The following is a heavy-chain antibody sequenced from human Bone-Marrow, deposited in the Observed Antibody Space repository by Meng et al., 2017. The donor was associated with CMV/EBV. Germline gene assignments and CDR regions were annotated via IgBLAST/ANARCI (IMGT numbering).Heavy chain of an antibody. CDR2: INPNSGGT. Sequence: FTGYYMHWVRQAPGQGLEWMGWINPNSGGTNYAQKFQGRVTMTRDTSISTAYMELSRLRSDDTAVYYCARGPQITGATRGFRDWFDPWGQGTLVTVSS. CDR3: ARGPQITGATRGFRDWFDP. D-gene: IGHD1-7*01. CDR1: FTGYY. J-gene: IGHJ5*02. V-gene: IGHV1-2*02.